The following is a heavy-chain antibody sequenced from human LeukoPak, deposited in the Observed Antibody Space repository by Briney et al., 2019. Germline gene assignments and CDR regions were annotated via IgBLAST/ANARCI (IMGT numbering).Heavy chain of an antibody. Sequence: PGGSLRLSCAASGFTFSSYSVNWVRQAPGKGLEWVSSISSSSSYIYYADSVKGRFTISRDNAKNSLYLQMNSLRAEDTAVYYCAVDPRDYFDYWGQGTLVTVSS. D-gene: IGHD3-9*01. CDR2: ISSSSSYI. J-gene: IGHJ4*02. V-gene: IGHV3-21*01. CDR1: GFTFSSYS. CDR3: AVDPRDYFDY.